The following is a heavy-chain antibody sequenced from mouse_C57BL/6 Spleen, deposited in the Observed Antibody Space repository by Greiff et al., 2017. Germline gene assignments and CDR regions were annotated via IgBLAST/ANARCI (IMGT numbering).Heavy chain of an antibody. J-gene: IGHJ3*01. CDR1: GFTFSDYG. CDR3: ARGGIYYDYDGWFAY. V-gene: IGHV5-17*01. CDR2: ISSGSSTI. Sequence: EVQLVESGGGLVKPGGSLKLSCAASGFTFSDYGMHWVRQAPEKGLEWVAYISSGSSTIYYADTVKGRFTISRDNAKNTLFLQMTSLRSEDTAMYYCARGGIYYDYDGWFAYWGQGTLVTVSA. D-gene: IGHD2-4*01.